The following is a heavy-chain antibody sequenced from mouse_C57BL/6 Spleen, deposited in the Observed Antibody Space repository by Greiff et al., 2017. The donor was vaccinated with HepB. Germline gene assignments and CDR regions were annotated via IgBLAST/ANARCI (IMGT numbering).Heavy chain of an antibody. D-gene: IGHD2-10*01. V-gene: IGHV1-55*01. Sequence: VQLQQSGAELVKPGASVKMSCKASGYTFTSYWITWVKQRPGQGLEWIGDIYPGSGSTNYNEKFKSKATLTVDTSSSTAYMQLSSLPSEDSAGYYGARVGAYYGKKGGDWGQGTTLTVSS. J-gene: IGHJ2*01. CDR2: IYPGSGST. CDR3: ARVGAYYGKKGGD. CDR1: GYTFTSYW.